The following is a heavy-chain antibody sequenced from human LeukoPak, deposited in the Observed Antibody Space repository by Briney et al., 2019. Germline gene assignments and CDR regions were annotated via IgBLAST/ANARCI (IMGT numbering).Heavy chain of an antibody. CDR1: GYTFTSYY. V-gene: IGHV1-2*02. CDR3: ARSLRNSDAVYDYVWGSYRFSQKEYYFDY. CDR2: INPNSGGT. J-gene: IGHJ4*02. Sequence: ASVKVSCKASGYTFTSYYMHWVRQAPGQGLEWMGWINPNSGGTNYAQKFQGRVTMTRDTSISTAYMELSRLRSDDTAVYYCARSLRNSDAVYDYVWGSYRFSQKEYYFDYWGQGTLVTVSS. D-gene: IGHD3-16*02.